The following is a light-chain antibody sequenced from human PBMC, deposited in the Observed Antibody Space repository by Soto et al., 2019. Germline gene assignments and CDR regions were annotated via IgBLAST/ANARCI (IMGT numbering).Light chain of an antibody. Sequence: EIMMTQSPATLSVSPGERATLSFWASQSVSSNLAWYQQKPGQAPSLLIYGASTRATGIPARFSGSGSGTEFTLTISSLQSEDFAVYYCQQYNNWPPLTFGGGTKVDIK. CDR3: QQYNNWPPLT. CDR1: QSVSSN. J-gene: IGKJ4*01. CDR2: GAS. V-gene: IGKV3-15*01.